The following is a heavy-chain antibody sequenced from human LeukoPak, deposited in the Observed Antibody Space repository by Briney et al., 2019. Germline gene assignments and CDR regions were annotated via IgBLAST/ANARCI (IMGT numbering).Heavy chain of an antibody. J-gene: IGHJ4*02. CDR2: ISSSGGST. V-gene: IGHV3-23*01. CDR3: ARGPSGYHNT. CDR1: GFTFSGYG. D-gene: IGHD5-12*01. Sequence: GGSLRLSCTASGFTFSGYGMSWVRQAPGKGLEWVSSISSSGGSTYYADSVKGRFTISRDNSKNTLYLQMNSLRAEDTAVYYCARGPSGYHNTGGQGTLVTVSS.